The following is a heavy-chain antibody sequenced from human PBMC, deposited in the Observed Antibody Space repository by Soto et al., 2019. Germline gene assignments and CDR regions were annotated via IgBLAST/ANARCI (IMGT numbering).Heavy chain of an antibody. CDR1: GFTFSSYW. D-gene: IGHD6-19*01. CDR3: ARVRIAVAAPFDY. Sequence: EVQLVESGGGLVQPGGSLRLSCAASGFTFSSYWMSWVRQAPGKGLEWVANIKQDGSEKYYVDSVKGRFTISRDNAKNSLYLQMNRLSAEDTAVYYCARVRIAVAAPFDYWGQGTLVTVSS. J-gene: IGHJ4*02. CDR2: IKQDGSEK. V-gene: IGHV3-7*01.